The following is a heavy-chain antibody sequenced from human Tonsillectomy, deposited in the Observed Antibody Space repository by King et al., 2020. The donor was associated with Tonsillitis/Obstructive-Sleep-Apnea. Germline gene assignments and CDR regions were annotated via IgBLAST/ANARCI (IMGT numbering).Heavy chain of an antibody. Sequence: VQLVESGGGLVQPGGSLRLSCAASGFTFSSYAMSWVRPAPGKGLELVSAISCNGGSTYYADSVKGRFTISRDNFKNTPYLQMNSLRAEDTAVYYCAKFGLTMVRGVINYYYMDVWGKGTTVTVSS. V-gene: IGHV3-23*04. CDR2: ISCNGGST. J-gene: IGHJ6*03. CDR3: AKFGLTMVRGVINYYYMDV. CDR1: GFTFSSYA. D-gene: IGHD3-10*01.